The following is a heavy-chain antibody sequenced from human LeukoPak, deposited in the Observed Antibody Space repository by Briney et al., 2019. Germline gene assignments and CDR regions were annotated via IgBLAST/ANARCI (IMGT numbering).Heavy chain of an antibody. CDR3: AREIRGSGWYSDY. J-gene: IGHJ4*02. CDR2: ISYDGSNK. V-gene: IGHV3-30*04. Sequence: PPGGSLRLSCAASGFTFSSYAMHWVRQAPGKGLEWVAVISYDGSNKYYADSVKGRFTISRDNSKNTLYLQMNSLRAEDTAVYYCAREIRGSGWYSDYWGQGTLVTVSS. D-gene: IGHD6-19*01. CDR1: GFTFSSYA.